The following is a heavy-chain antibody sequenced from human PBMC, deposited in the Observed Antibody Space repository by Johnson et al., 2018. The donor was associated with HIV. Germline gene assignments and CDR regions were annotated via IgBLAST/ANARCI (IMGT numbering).Heavy chain of an antibody. CDR3: ARDSTPWGGDEVGYAFDV. CDR2: IKQDGSEK. Sequence: VRLVESGGGLVQPGGSLRLSCAASGFTFSTYWMSWVRQAPGKGLEWVANIKQDGSEKYYVDSVKGRFTISRDNAKNSLYLQMNSLRVEDTAVYYCARDSTPWGGDEVGYAFDVWGQGTTVVVSS. J-gene: IGHJ3*01. D-gene: IGHD7-27*01. V-gene: IGHV3-7*01. CDR1: GFTFSTYW.